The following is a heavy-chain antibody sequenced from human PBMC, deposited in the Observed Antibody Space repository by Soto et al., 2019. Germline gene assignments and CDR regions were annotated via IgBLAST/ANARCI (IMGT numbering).Heavy chain of an antibody. J-gene: IGHJ5*02. Sequence: QLQLKESGPGLVKPSETLSLTCIVSGGSISRGDYFWAWIRQPPGKGLEWIGSIYYSGSTYNDPSLKSRVTMSVDTSKNQFTLKLTSVIAADTALYYCARHSGISAAGTQGWFDPWGQGTLVTVSS. D-gene: IGHD6-13*01. CDR1: GGSISRGDYF. CDR2: IYYSGST. CDR3: ARHSGISAAGTQGWFDP. V-gene: IGHV4-39*01.